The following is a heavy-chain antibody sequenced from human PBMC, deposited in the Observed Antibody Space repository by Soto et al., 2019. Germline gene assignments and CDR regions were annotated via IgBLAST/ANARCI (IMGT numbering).Heavy chain of an antibody. CDR1: GYTFTSYA. CDR3: ARDRSLRSDLGNFDY. J-gene: IGHJ4*02. D-gene: IGHD3-16*01. Sequence: GASVKVSCKASGYTFTSYAMHWVRQAHGQRLEWMGWINAGNGNTKYSQKFQGRVTITRDTSASTAYMELSSLRSEDTAVYYCARDRSLRSDLGNFDYWGQGTLVTVSS. CDR2: INAGNGNT. V-gene: IGHV1-3*01.